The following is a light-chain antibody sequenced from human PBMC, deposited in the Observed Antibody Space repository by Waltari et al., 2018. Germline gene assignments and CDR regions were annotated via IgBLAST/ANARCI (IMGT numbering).Light chain of an antibody. J-gene: IGLJ1*01. Sequence: QSALTQPASVSGSPGQSITISCTGTSSHVGGYNYVPWYPQPPGKAPKRMIYAVTNRPSGVSNRFSGSKSGNTASLTISGLQAEDEADYYCSSYTSSNTLGFGTGTKVTVL. V-gene: IGLV2-14*03. CDR3: SSYTSSNTLG. CDR2: AVT. CDR1: SSHVGGYNY.